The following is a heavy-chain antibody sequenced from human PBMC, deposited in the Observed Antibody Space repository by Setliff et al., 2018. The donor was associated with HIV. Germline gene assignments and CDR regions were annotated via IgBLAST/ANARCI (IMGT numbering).Heavy chain of an antibody. CDR1: GGSISSRDYY. CDR3: ARGGTMIRGLDY. Sequence: SETLSLTCTVSGGSISSRDYYWGWIRQPPGKGLEWIGEIKHSGSTYYNPSLKSRVTISADTSKNQFSLKLTSVTAADTAVYYCARGGTMIRGLDYWGQGTLVTVSS. V-gene: IGHV4-39*01. D-gene: IGHD3-10*01. CDR2: IKHSGST. J-gene: IGHJ4*02.